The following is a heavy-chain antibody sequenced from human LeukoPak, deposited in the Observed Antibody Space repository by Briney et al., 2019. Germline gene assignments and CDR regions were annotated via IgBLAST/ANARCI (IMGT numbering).Heavy chain of an antibody. D-gene: IGHD1-26*01. CDR2: IIPIFDTT. CDR3: ARGLDTGIVRDAFDI. Sequence: ASVKVSCKTSGYTFTNNAINWVRQAPGQGLEWMGGIIPIFDTTNYAQKFQGRVTITADESTSTAYMELSGLRSEDTAVYYCARGLDTGIVRDAFDIWGQGSMVTVSS. CDR1: GYTFTNNA. V-gene: IGHV1-69*13. J-gene: IGHJ3*02.